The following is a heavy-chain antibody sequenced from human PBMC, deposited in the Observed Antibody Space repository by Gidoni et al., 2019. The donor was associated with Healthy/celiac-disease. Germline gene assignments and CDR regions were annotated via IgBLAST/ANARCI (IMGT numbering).Heavy chain of an antibody. Sequence: QVQLVQSGAEVKKPGASVQVSFKASGYTFASYGISWVRQAPGQGLEWMGWLSFDNSNTSYGTKPKGRVTMTTDTPTSTAYMELRGLRSDDPAVYYCARTGIKILLLEDVFDIWGKGTMSTAFS. CDR2: LSFDNSNT. D-gene: IGHD1-1*01. CDR3: ARTGIKILLLEDVFDI. CDR1: GYTFASYG. V-gene: IGHV1-18*01. J-gene: IGHJ3*02.